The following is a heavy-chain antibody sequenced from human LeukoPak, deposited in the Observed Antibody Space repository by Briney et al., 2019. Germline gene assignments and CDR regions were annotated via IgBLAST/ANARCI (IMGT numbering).Heavy chain of an antibody. CDR2: IYTSGST. V-gene: IGHV4-61*02. CDR1: GGSISSGSYY. J-gene: IGHJ4*02. CDR3: AREYYDILTGPSDY. D-gene: IGHD3-9*01. Sequence: TLSLTCTVSGGSISSGSYYWSWIRQPARKGLEWIGRIYTSGSTNYNPSLKSRVTISVDTSKNQFSLKLSSVTAADTAVYYCAREYYDILTGPSDYWGQGTLVTVSS.